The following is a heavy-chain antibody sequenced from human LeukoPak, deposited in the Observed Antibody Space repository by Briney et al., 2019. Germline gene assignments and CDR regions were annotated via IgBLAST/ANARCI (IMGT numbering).Heavy chain of an antibody. CDR2: ISSSSTSI. CDR1: GFTFSTFS. V-gene: IGHV3-48*02. CDR3: ARGTKGGYSSSWFDH. D-gene: IGHD2-2*01. J-gene: IGHJ5*02. Sequence: SGGSLRLSCAASGFTFSTFSINWVRQAPGMGLEWVSYISSSSTSIYYADSVKGRFTISRDNAKNSLYLQMNSLRDEDTAVYYCARGTKGGYSSSWFDHWGQGTLVTVSS.